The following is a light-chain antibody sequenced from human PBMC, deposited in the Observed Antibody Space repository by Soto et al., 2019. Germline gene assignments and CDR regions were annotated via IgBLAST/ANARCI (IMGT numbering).Light chain of an antibody. CDR3: CSYAGSSTSGV. CDR2: EAS. J-gene: IGLJ3*02. Sequence: QSALTQPASVSGSPGQSITISCTGTSSDAGNYNFVSWYQQHPGKAPKVIIYEASTRPSGVSNRISGSKSGNTASLTISGLHAEDEADYYCCSYAGSSTSGVVGAGTKPTVL. V-gene: IGLV2-23*01. CDR1: SSDAGNYNF.